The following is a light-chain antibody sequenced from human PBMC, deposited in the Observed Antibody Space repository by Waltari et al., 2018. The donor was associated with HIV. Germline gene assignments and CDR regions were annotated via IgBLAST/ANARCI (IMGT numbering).Light chain of an antibody. CDR3: HSDDNSLSASV. CDR2: GNT. Sequence: QSVLTQPPSVSGAPGQRVTISCSGTRSNIGARYEVHWYQPLPGTAPKLLIYGNTNRPSGVPDRFCAFKSGTSASLVSTGRQVEEEADYYCHSDDNSLSASVFGGGTKLTVL. CDR1: RSNIGARYE. V-gene: IGLV1-40*01. J-gene: IGLJ3*02.